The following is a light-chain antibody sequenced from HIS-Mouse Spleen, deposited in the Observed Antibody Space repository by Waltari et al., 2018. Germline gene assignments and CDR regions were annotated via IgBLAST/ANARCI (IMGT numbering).Light chain of an antibody. CDR1: ALPKKY. CDR2: EDS. V-gene: IGLV3-10*01. CDR3: YSTDSSGNHRV. J-gene: IGLJ2*01. Sequence: SYELKQPPSVSVSPGQTARITCSGDALPKKYASWYHQKSGQAPVLVIYEDSKRPSGIPGRFSGSSAGTMATLTISGAQVEDEADYYCYSTDSSGNHRVFGGGTKLTVL.